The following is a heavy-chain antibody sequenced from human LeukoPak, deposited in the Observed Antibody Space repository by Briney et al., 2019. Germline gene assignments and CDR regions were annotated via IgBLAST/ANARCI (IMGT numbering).Heavy chain of an antibody. D-gene: IGHD3-16*02. CDR2: INENGNT. CDR3: ASRIGRYLYYFGMDV. CDR1: GGPFSHYY. J-gene: IGHJ6*02. Sequence: SETPSLTCAVSGGPFSHYYWTWIRQPPGKGLEWIGEINENGNTNYDPSLKSRVTISVDTSRNHFSLNLTSVTAADTAVYYCASRIGRYLYYFGMDVWGQGTTVTVSS. V-gene: IGHV4-34*01.